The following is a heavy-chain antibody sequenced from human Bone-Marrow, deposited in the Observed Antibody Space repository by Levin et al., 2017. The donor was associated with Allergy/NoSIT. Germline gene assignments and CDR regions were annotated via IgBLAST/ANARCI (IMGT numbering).Heavy chain of an antibody. CDR2: LSSDGDHK. J-gene: IGHJ6*02. V-gene: IGHV3-30*03. CDR1: GFFIKSHS. Sequence: GGSLRLSCAGSGFFIKSHSIHWVRQTPARGLEWLAVLSSDGDHKSYADSVRGRFTMSRDNAKNTVYLQMDTLGFEDPGVYYCARVITLGISFFFYGLDVWGPGTTVTVAS. D-gene: IGHD3-16*01. CDR3: ARVITLGISFFFYGLDV.